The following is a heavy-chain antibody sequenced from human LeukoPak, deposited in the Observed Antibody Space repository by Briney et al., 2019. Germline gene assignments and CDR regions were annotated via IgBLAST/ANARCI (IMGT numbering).Heavy chain of an antibody. CDR2: VYYSGST. CDR3: ARGGDGNVDWYFDL. V-gene: IGHV4-59*01. Sequence: SETLSLTCTVSGGSMSTFYWSWIRQTPGKGLEWIGYVYYSGSTKYTPSLGSRVTMSIDTSKHQFSLKLSSVTTVDTAFYYCARGGDGNVDWYFDLWGRGTLVTVSS. CDR1: GGSMSTFY. J-gene: IGHJ2*01.